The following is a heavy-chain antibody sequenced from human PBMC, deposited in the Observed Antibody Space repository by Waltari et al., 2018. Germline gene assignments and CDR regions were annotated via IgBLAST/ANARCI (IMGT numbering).Heavy chain of an antibody. CDR2: VHSSGRT. CDR1: GDSMGNRDF. D-gene: IGHD2-15*01. CDR3: ARDRGRGLYLES. Sequence: QLQLQESGPGLVKPSGTLSLTCAVFGDSMGNRDFWSWVRQPPGKGLAWIGQVHSSGRTNYNPSFASRVTVSVDTSTRQFSLKVTSATAADTAVYYCARDRGRGLYLESWGQGILVTVSP. V-gene: IGHV4-4*02. J-gene: IGHJ4*02.